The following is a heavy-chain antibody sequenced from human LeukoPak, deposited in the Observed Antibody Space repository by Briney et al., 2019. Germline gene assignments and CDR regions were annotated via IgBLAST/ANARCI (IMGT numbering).Heavy chain of an antibody. CDR3: AKGTGYYNPLDY. Sequence: GGSLRLSCAASGFTFEDHGMSWVRQVTGKGLEWVSGISWNSGTIYYADSVKGRFTISRDNAKNSLYLQMNSLRPEDMALYYCAKGTGYYNPLDYWGQGTLVTVSS. D-gene: IGHD3-9*01. J-gene: IGHJ4*02. CDR2: ISWNSGTI. V-gene: IGHV3-9*03. CDR1: GFTFEDHG.